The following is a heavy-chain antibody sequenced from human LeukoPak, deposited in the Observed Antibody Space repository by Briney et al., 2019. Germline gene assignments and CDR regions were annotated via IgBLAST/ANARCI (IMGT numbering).Heavy chain of an antibody. V-gene: IGHV4-59*07. CDR2: IYYSGSP. J-gene: IGHJ2*01. CDR1: GGSLSNYY. D-gene: IGHD3-10*01. CDR3: ARVFYYGSGTFDL. Sequence: SDTPSLTCTVSGGSLSNYYWSWIRQPPRKGLEWIGYIYYSGSPTYNPSLRSRVTISVDTSKNQFSLKLSSVTAADTAVYYCARVFYYGSGTFDLWGRGTLVTLFS.